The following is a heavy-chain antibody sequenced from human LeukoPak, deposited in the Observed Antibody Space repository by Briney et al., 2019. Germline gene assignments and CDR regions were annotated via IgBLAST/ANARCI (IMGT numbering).Heavy chain of an antibody. V-gene: IGHV3-30*03. Sequence: GGSLRLSCAASGFTFSSSGMHWVRQAPGKGLEWVSVISYDGSNKYYADSVKGRFTISRDNAENSLYLQMTSLRVEDTAVYYCARMPRGPDVWGKGTTVTVSS. J-gene: IGHJ6*04. CDR2: ISYDGSNK. CDR1: GFTFSSSG. D-gene: IGHD2-2*01. CDR3: ARMPRGPDV.